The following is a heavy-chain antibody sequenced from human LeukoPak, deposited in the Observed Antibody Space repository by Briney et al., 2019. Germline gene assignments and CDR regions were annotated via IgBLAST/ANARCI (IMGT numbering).Heavy chain of an antibody. CDR2: ISTYSGNT. Sequence: ASVKVSCKASGYTFINYGISWVRQAPGQGLQWMGWISTYSGNTNSAQKFQGRVTTTTDTSTSTAYMELRSLRSDDTAVYYCARRVYDVDAFDIWGQGTMVTVSS. D-gene: IGHD3-22*01. CDR1: GYTFINYG. CDR3: ARRVYDVDAFDI. V-gene: IGHV1-18*01. J-gene: IGHJ3*02.